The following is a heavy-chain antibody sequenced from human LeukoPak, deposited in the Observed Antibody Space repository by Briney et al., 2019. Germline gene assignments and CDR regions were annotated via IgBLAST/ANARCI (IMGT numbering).Heavy chain of an antibody. Sequence: PGGSLRLSCAASGFTFSSYGMHWVRQAPGKGLEWVAFIRYDGSNKYYADSVKGRFTISRDNSKNTLYLQMNSLRAEDTAVYYCAKGRPRNEQLERRTDAFDIWGQGTMVTVSS. CDR1: GFTFSSYG. CDR2: IRYDGSNK. CDR3: AKGRPRNEQLERRTDAFDI. J-gene: IGHJ3*02. V-gene: IGHV3-30*02. D-gene: IGHD1-1*01.